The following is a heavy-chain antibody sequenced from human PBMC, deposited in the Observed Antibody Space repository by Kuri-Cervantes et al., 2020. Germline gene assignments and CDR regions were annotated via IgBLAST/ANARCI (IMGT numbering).Heavy chain of an antibody. CDR3: ATDIQPLRFLEWLSPQA. CDR1: GYTFTSYD. V-gene: IGHV1-8*01. J-gene: IGHJ4*02. D-gene: IGHD3-3*01. Sequence: ASVKVSCKASGYTFTSYDINWVRQATGQGLEWMGWMNPNSGNTGYAQKFQGRVTMTEGTSTDTAYMELSSLRSEDTAVYYCATDIQPLRFLEWLSPQAWGQGTLVTVSS. CDR2: MNPNSGNT.